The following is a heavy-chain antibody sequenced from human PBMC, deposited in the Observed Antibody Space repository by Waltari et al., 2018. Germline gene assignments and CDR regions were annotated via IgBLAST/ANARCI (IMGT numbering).Heavy chain of an antibody. J-gene: IGHJ5*02. CDR1: GYTFTSYA. V-gene: IGHV1-3*01. D-gene: IGHD3-3*01. CDR3: AREGLEVNWFDP. CDR2: INAGNGNT. Sequence: QVQLVQSGAEVKKPGASVKVSCKASGYTFTSYAMHWVRQAPGQRLEWMGWINAGNGNTKYSQKFQGRVTITRDTSASTAYMELSSLRSEDTAVYYCAREGLEVNWFDPWGQGTLVTVSS.